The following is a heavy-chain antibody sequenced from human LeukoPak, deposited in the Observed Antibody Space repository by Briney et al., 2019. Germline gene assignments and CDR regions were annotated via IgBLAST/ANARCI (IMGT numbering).Heavy chain of an antibody. V-gene: IGHV1-69*04. D-gene: IGHD4-17*01. J-gene: IGHJ4*02. CDR2: IIPILGIA. CDR3: AGPRDYGDYDY. CDR1: GYTFTSYD. Sequence: GASVKVSCKASGYTFTSYDINWVRQATGQGLEWMGRIIPILGIANYAQKFQGRVTITADKSTSTAYMELSSLRSEDTAVYYCAGPRDYGDYDYWGQGTLVTVSS.